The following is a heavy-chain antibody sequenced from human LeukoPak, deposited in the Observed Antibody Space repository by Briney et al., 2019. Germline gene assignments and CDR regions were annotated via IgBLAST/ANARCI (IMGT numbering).Heavy chain of an antibody. CDR3: AKLAGASTN. V-gene: IGHV3-30*18. CDR2: ISYDGSNK. J-gene: IGHJ4*02. CDR1: GFTFSSYG. D-gene: IGHD6-19*01. Sequence: PGGSLRLSCEASGFTFSSYGMHWVRQAPANGLDWVAVISYDGSNKYYADSVKGRFTISRDNSKNTLYLQMNSLRAEDTAVYYCAKLAGASTNWGQGTLVTVSS.